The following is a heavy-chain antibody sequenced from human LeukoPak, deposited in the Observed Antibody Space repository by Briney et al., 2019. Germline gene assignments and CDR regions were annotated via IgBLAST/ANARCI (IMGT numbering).Heavy chain of an antibody. CDR2: IHSDGST. V-gene: IGHV3-66*01. CDR1: RFSVRGNF. J-gene: IGHJ4*02. Sequence: PGGSLRLSCAVSRFSVRGNFMSWLRQAPGKGLEWLSVIHSDGSTYYADSVKGRFTISRDNSENTLYLQMNSLKTEDTAVYYCARDFSAGGFDFWGQGTLVTVSS. D-gene: IGHD3-10*01. CDR3: ARDFSAGGFDF.